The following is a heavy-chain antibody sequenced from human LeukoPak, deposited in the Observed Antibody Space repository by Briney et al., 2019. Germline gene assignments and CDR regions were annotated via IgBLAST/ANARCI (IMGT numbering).Heavy chain of an antibody. V-gene: IGHV4-59*08. J-gene: IGHJ3*02. CDR1: GGSISSFY. CDR2: IYYIGST. CDR3: ARTTARGAFDI. D-gene: IGHD2-21*02. Sequence: SETLSLTCTVSGGSISSFYWSWIRQSPGKGLEWIGYIYYIGSTNYNPSLKSRVTISVDTSKNQFSLQLNSVTAADTAVYYCARTTARGAFDIWGQGTMVTVSS.